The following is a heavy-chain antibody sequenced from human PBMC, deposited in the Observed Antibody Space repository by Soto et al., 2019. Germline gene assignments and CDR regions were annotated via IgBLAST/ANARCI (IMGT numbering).Heavy chain of an antibody. CDR1: GGSMNSYY. CDR2: IYYSGST. V-gene: IGHV4-59*12. Sequence: SETLSLTCTVSGGSMNSYYWSWIRQPPGKGLEWIAYIYYSGSTNYNPSLKSRVTISIDTSKNQFSLKLTSVSAEDTAVYYCTREGPLSGNGPLDQWGQGTMVTVSS. J-gene: IGHJ4*02. CDR3: TREGPLSGNGPLDQ. D-gene: IGHD3-10*01.